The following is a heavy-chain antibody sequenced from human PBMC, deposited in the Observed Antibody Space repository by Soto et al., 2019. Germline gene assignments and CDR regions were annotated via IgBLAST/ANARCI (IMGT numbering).Heavy chain of an antibody. CDR1: GETFSRYS. CDR3: AREDRDRETGLVPAAIDGKDV. Sequence: QVQLVQSGAEVKKPGSSVKVSCKASGETFSRYSITWVRQAPGHGLEWIGRIIPIFGIPTYAQKFQGRVTFTADESTSTAYMELSSLRSDDTAVYYCAREDRDRETGLVPAAIDGKDVWGQGTTVTVSS. V-gene: IGHV1-69*08. CDR2: IIPIFGIP. D-gene: IGHD2-2*01. J-gene: IGHJ6*02.